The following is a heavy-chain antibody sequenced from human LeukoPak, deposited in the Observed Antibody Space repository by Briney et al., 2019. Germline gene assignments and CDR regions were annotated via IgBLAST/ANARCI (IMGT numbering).Heavy chain of an antibody. J-gene: IGHJ5*02. V-gene: IGHV3-48*03. CDR3: ARDLGGYHRWFDP. CDR2: ISSSGSTI. Sequence: PGGSLRLSCAASGFTFSSYEMNWVRQAPGKGLEWVSYISSSGSTIYYADSVKGRFTISRDNAKNSLYLQMNSLRAEDTAVYYCARDLGGYHRWFDPWGQGTLVTVSS. CDR1: GFTFSSYE. D-gene: IGHD5-12*01.